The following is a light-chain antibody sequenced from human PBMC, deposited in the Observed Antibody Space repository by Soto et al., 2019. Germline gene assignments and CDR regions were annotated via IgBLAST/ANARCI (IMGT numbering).Light chain of an antibody. J-gene: IGKJ1*01. CDR3: QQYNSYWT. CDR2: MAS. CDR1: QSVSTC. Sequence: DTQITQSPSTLSSSVGDRVTITSGASQSVSTCLAWYQQKPGKAPQVLISMASTLESGVPSRFSGSGSGTEFTLTIRSLQPDDFATYYCQQYNSYWTFGQGTKVDIK. V-gene: IGKV1-5*03.